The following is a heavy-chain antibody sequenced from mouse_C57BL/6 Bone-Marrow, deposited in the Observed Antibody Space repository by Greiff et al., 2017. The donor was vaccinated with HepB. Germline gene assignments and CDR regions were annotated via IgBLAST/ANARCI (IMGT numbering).Heavy chain of an antibody. D-gene: IGHD3-2*02. V-gene: IGHV1-62-2*01. CDR1: GYTFTEYT. CDR3: ARHEDDSSGYPYYFDY. Sequence: VKLQESGAELVKPGASVKLSCKASGYTFTEYTIHWVKQRSGQGLEWIGWFYPGSGSIKYNEKFKDKATLTADKSSSTVYMELSRLTSEDSAVYFCARHEDDSSGYPYYFDYWGQGTTLTVSS. J-gene: IGHJ2*01. CDR2: FYPGSGSI.